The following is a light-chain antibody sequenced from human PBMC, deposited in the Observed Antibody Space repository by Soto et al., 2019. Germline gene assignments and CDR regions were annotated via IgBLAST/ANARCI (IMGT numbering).Light chain of an antibody. V-gene: IGKV1-39*01. CDR3: QQSYRAVT. J-gene: IGKJ5*01. Sequence: DIQITQSPSSLSASVVDRSSITCRASQSVSSYLNWYQQKPGKAPRLLIYAASHLQTGVPSRFRGTGSATHFTLTISSLQPEDFATYYCQQSYRAVTFGQGTRLEIK. CDR2: AAS. CDR1: QSVSSY.